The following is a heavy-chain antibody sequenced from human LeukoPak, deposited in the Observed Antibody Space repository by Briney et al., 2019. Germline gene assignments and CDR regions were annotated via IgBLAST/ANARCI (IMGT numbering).Heavy chain of an antibody. D-gene: IGHD1-26*01. CDR3: ACDLGPSGVGNPGRYYSMDV. CDR2: IYWNDDK. V-gene: IGHV2-5*01. Sequence: SGPTLAKPTQTLTLTCTFSGFSLSTSGVGVGWIRQPPGKALEWLAVIYWNDDKRYSPSLESRLTITKDTSENQVVLTMTNMDPVDTATYYCACDLGPSGVGNPGRYYSMDVWGQGTTVTVSS. J-gene: IGHJ6*02. CDR1: GFSLSTSGVG.